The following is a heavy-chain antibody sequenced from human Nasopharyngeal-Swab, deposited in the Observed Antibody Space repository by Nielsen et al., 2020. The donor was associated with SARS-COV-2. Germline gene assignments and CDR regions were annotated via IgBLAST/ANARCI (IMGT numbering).Heavy chain of an antibody. CDR2: IYSGGST. J-gene: IGHJ4*02. V-gene: IGHV3-53*01. D-gene: IGHD6-13*01. CDR3: ARALLVGGYYFDY. Sequence: VRQAPGKGLEWVSVIYSGGSTYYADSVKGRFTISRDNSKNTLYLQMNSLRAEDTAVYYCARALLVGGYYFDYWGQGTPVTVSS.